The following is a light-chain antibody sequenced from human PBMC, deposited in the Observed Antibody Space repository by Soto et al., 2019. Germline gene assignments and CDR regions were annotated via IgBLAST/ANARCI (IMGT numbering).Light chain of an antibody. J-gene: IGKJ5*01. CDR1: QSVSSY. CDR3: QQRGNWIT. Sequence: EIVLTQSPSTLSLSPGDRATLSCRASQSVSSYLAWYQQTPGQAPRLLIHDASNRATGIPAMFGGSGSGTDFTLTISRLEPEDFAVYYCQQRGNWITFGQGTRLEIK. CDR2: DAS. V-gene: IGKV3-11*01.